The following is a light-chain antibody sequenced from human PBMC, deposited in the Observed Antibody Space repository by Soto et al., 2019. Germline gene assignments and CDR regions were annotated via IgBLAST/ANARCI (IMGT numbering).Light chain of an antibody. V-gene: IGKV1-5*01. J-gene: IGKJ1*01. Sequence: DIQMTRAPSTLSVCVGDRVSLTFRASQSIGGWLAWYQQKPGKAPKLXIYEASTLQSGVPSTFSGSGYGTDFNLTISRLQAADFTTYYCQQYDSYPWTFGQGTKVDIK. CDR2: EAS. CDR1: QSIGGW. CDR3: QQYDSYPWT.